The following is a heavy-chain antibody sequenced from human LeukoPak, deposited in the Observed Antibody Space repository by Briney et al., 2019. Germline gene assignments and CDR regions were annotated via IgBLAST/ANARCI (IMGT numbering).Heavy chain of an antibody. CDR1: GGSISSRNYY. D-gene: IGHD3-10*01. J-gene: IGHJ5*02. CDR3: AREPRVRYGSGSSNWFDP. V-gene: IGHV4-39*07. CDR2: VYYTGTT. Sequence: TSETLSLTCTVSGGSISSRNYYWGWIRQPPGKGLEWIGGVYYTGTTYSNPSLKSRVTISVDTSKNQFSLKLSSVTAADTAVYYCAREPRVRYGSGSSNWFDPWGQGTLVTVSS.